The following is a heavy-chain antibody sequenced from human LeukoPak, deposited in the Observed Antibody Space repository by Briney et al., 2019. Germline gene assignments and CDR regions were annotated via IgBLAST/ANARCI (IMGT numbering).Heavy chain of an antibody. CDR1: GFTFSSYG. D-gene: IGHD4-17*01. CDR2: IGYDGSNK. CDR3: AKRGGTTVTTSNFHMDV. Sequence: GGSLRLSCAASGFTFSSYGMHWVRQAPGKGLEWVAFIGYDGSNKYTADSARGRFTLSRDNSKDTLYLQMNSLRAEDTAVYYCAKRGGTTVTTSNFHMDVWGKGATVTVSS. V-gene: IGHV3-30*02. J-gene: IGHJ6*03.